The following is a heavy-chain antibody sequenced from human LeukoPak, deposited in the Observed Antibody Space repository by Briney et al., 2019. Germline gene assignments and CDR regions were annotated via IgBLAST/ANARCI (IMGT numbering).Heavy chain of an antibody. CDR2: INPNSGGT. D-gene: IGHD5-18*01. CDR3: ARWREAMIDY. J-gene: IGHJ4*02. Sequence: ASVKVSCKASGYTFTSYGISWVRQAPGQGLEWMGRINPNSGGTNYAQKFQGRVTMTRDTSISTAYMEVSRLRSDDTAVYYCARWREAMIDYWGQGTLVTVSS. V-gene: IGHV1-2*06. CDR1: GYTFTSYG.